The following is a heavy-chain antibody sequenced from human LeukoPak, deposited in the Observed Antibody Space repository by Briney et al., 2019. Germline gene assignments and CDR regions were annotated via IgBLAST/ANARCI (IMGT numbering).Heavy chain of an antibody. Sequence: SETLSLTCTVSGGSISSYYWSWVRQSPGEGLERIGYIYYTGRTNYSPSLKSRVTISLDTSKNQFSLKLTSLTAADTAVYYCASGVAYSSAWSPLFDSWGQGTLVTVSS. CDR1: GGSISSYY. CDR3: ASGVAYSSAWSPLFDS. J-gene: IGHJ5*01. V-gene: IGHV4-59*08. CDR2: IYYTGRT. D-gene: IGHD6-19*01.